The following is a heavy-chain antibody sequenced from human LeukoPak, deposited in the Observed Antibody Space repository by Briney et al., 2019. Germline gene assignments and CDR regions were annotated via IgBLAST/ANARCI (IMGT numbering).Heavy chain of an antibody. J-gene: IGHJ4*02. CDR1: GFTLSSYW. Sequence: PGGSLRLSCAASGFTLSSYWLHWVRQAPGKRLVWVSRIKGDERSTNYADSVKGRFTISRDNAKNTVYLEMNSLRAEDTAVYYCVRGQLWSYYHDYWGQGTLVTVSS. CDR2: IKGDERST. CDR3: VRGQLWSYYHDY. D-gene: IGHD5-18*01. V-gene: IGHV3-74*01.